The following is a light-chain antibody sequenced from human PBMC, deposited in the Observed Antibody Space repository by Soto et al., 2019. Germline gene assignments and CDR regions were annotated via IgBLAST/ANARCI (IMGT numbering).Light chain of an antibody. CDR2: DAP. CDR3: QQRSNWPRT. Sequence: EIVLTQSPATLSLSPGERATLSCRASQSVSSYLAWYQQKPGQAPRLLIYDAPNRATGIPARFSGSGSGTDFPPTIRSLGPEDFAFFYCQQRSNWPRTFGQGTKLEIK. J-gene: IGKJ2*01. CDR1: QSVSSY. V-gene: IGKV3-11*01.